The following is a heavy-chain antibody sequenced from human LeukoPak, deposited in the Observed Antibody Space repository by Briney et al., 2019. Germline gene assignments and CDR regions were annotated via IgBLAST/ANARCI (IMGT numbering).Heavy chain of an antibody. V-gene: IGHV4-34*01. CDR1: GGSFSGYY. J-gene: IGHJ5*02. CDR3: ARPPRRYTAGGWSPP. CDR2: INHSGST. D-gene: IGHD6-19*01. Sequence: PSETLSLTCAVYGGSFSGYYWSWIRQPPGKGLEWIGEINHSGSTNYNPSLKSRVTISVDTSKNQFSLKLSSVTAADTAVYYCARPPRRYTAGGWSPPGGQEPLATVS.